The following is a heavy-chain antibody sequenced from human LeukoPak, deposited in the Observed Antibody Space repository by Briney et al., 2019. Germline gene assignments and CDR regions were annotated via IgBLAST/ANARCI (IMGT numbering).Heavy chain of an antibody. CDR1: GGSISSYY. Sequence: SETLSLTCTVSGGSISSYYWSWIRQPPGKGLEWIGYIYYSGSTNYNPSLKSRVTISVDTSKNQFSLKLSSVTAADTAVYYCARVPASYCTNGVCYTRPEYYYYGMDVWGQGTTVTVSS. V-gene: IGHV4-59*01. CDR2: IYYSGST. J-gene: IGHJ6*02. CDR3: ARVPASYCTNGVCYTRPEYYYYGMDV. D-gene: IGHD2-8*01.